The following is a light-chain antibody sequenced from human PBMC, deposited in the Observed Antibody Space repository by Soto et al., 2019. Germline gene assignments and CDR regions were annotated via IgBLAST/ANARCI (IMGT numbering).Light chain of an antibody. CDR3: QQYGSSPP. CDR1: QSVSSGY. CDR2: GAS. Sequence: EIVLTQSPGTLSLSPGERATLSCRASQSVSSGYLAWYQQTPGQAPRLLIYGASSRATGIPDRFSGSGSGTDFTLTISRLEPEDFAVCYCQQYGSSPPFGGGTKVEIK. V-gene: IGKV3-20*01. J-gene: IGKJ4*01.